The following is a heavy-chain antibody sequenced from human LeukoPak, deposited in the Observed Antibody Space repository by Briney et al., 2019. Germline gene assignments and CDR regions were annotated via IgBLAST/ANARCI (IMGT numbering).Heavy chain of an antibody. CDR2: ISAYNGNT. Sequence: GASVKVSCKASGYTFTSYGISWVRQAPGQGLEWMGWISAYNGNTNYAQKLQGRVTMTTDTSTSTAYMELRSLRSDDTAVYYCARDATYYDYVWGSINFDYWGQGTLVTVSS. V-gene: IGHV1-18*01. CDR3: ARDATYYDYVWGSINFDY. D-gene: IGHD3-16*01. CDR1: GYTFTSYG. J-gene: IGHJ4*02.